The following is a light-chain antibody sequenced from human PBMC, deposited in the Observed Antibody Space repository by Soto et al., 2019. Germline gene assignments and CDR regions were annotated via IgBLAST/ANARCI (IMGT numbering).Light chain of an antibody. CDR2: DTS. CDR3: QQRSSWPRA. Sequence: EIVLTQSPATLSLSLGERATLSCRASQSIDTYLVWYQHKPGQPPRLLIYDTSKRATGIPDRFSGSGSGTDFNLTISSLAPEDFALYYCQQRSSWPRAFGGGTKVEIK. V-gene: IGKV3-11*01. CDR1: QSIDTY. J-gene: IGKJ4*01.